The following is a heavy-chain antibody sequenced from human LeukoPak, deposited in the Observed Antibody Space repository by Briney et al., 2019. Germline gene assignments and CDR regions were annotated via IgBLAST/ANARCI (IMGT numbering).Heavy chain of an antibody. CDR2: IIGSGANT. CDR1: GFTFSTYA. V-gene: IGHV3-23*01. J-gene: IGHJ4*02. Sequence: GGSLRLSCAASGFTFSTYAMSWGRQAPGKGLELVSVIIGSGANTHYAASVKGRFPISRDNSKNTVYLEMNSLRAENTALYYCAKNSVADHYGYFAYWGQGTLVTVSS. CDR3: AKNSVADHYGYFAY. D-gene: IGHD3-10*01.